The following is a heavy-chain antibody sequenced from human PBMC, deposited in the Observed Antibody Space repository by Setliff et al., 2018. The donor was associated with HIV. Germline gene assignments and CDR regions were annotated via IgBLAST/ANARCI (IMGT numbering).Heavy chain of an antibody. CDR2: ISGSGGST. J-gene: IGHJ4*02. Sequence: GSLRLSCAASEFTFRTHAMSWVRQAPGKGLEWVSGISGSGGSTYYADSVKGRFTISRDNSKNTLFLRINSLRADDTALYYCATARPRHLVSTNPPYYFDYWGQVTLVTVSS. V-gene: IGHV3-23*01. CDR1: EFTFRTHA. D-gene: IGHD2-8*02. CDR3: ATARPRHLVSTNPPYYFDY.